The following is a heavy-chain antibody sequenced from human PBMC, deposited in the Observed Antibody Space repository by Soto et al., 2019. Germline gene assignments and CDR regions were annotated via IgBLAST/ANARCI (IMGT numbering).Heavy chain of an antibody. J-gene: IGHJ4*02. CDR2: IFYSEST. Sequence: QVQLQESGPGLVKPSQTLSLTCTVSYGSISSGDFYWSWIRQPPGKGLEWIGYIFYSESTSYNPSLASRVSISLATSKNQFSLKLTSVTAADTAVYYCARGTRDYYFDNWGQGTLVTVSS. CDR1: YGSISSGDFY. CDR3: ARGTRDYYFDN. D-gene: IGHD4-17*01. V-gene: IGHV4-30-4*01.